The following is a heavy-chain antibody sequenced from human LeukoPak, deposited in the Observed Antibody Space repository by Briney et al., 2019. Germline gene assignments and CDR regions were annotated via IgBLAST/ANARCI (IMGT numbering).Heavy chain of an antibody. D-gene: IGHD2-8*01. CDR1: GW. J-gene: IGHJ2*01. CDR3: ARDGMVYAKGNYFDL. Sequence: QPGGSLRLSCAGSGWMHWVRQAPGKGLEWVSYISRSGSTIFYADSVKGRFTISRDNSKNTLYLQMNSLRPEDTAVYFCARDGMVYAKGNYFDLWGRGTLVTVSS. V-gene: IGHV3-48*01. CDR2: ISRSGSTI.